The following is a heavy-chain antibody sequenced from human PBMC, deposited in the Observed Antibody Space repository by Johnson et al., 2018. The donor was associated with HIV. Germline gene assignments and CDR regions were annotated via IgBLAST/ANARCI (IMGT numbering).Heavy chain of an antibody. Sequence: QVQLVESGGGVVQPGRSLRLSCAASGFTFSSYAMHWVRQAPGKGLEWVAVISYDGSNKYYADSVKGRFTISRDNSKNTLYLQINSLRAEDTAVYYCAKDWSSSSRAFDIWGQGTMVTVSS. D-gene: IGHD6-6*01. CDR1: GFTFSSYA. CDR2: ISYDGSNK. CDR3: AKDWSSSSRAFDI. J-gene: IGHJ3*02. V-gene: IGHV3-30-3*01.